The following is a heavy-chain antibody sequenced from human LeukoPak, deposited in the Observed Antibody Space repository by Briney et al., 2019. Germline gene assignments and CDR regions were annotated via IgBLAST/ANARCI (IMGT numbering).Heavy chain of an antibody. CDR1: GFTFSSYS. CDR2: ISSSSSYI. V-gene: IGHV3-21*01. Sequence: GGSLRLSCAASGFTFSSYSMNWVRQAPGKGLEWVSSISSSSSYIYYADSVKGRFTISRDNAKNSLYLQMNSLRAEDTAVYYCAREGSIVGADRQGYFDYWGQGTLVTVSS. CDR3: AREGSIVGADRQGYFDY. D-gene: IGHD1-26*01. J-gene: IGHJ4*02.